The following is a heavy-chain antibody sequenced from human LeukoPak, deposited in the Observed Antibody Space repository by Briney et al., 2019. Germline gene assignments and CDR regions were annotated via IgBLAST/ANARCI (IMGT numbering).Heavy chain of an antibody. V-gene: IGHV4-30-4*01. CDR1: GASIRSGDYY. CDR2: IYDSGST. J-gene: IGHJ3*02. D-gene: IGHD2-15*01. Sequence: PSETLSLTCTVSGASIRSGDYYWRWIRQPPGKGLEWIGYIYDSGSTYYNPSLKSRITISVDTSENRFSLKLSSVTATDTAVYYCARDCSGGSCYGAFDIWGQGTVVTVSS. CDR3: ARDCSGGSCYGAFDI.